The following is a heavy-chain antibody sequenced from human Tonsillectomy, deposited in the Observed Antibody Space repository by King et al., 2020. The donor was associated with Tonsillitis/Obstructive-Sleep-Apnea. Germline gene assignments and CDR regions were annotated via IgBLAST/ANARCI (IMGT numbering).Heavy chain of an antibody. CDR1: GFTFSSYW. CDR3: ARESTGSISAPFAS. CDR2: IKQDGSEK. D-gene: IGHD1-1*01. V-gene: IGHV3-7*01. Sequence: DVQLVESGGGLVQPGGSLRLSCAVSGFTFSSYWMSWVRRAPGRGLEWVANIKQDGSEKYYVDSVKGRFAISRDNAKNSLYLQMNSLRADDTAVYYCARESTGSISAPFASWGQGTLVTVSS. J-gene: IGHJ4*02.